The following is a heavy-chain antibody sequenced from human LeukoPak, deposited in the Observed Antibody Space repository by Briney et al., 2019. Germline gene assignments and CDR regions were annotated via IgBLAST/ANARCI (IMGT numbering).Heavy chain of an antibody. V-gene: IGHV4-59*01. J-gene: IGHJ4*02. CDR2: IYYSGST. D-gene: IGHD3-22*01. Sequence: SETLSLTYTVSGGSISSYYWSWIRQPPGKGLEWIGYIYYSGSTNYNPSLKSRVTISVDTSKNQFSLKLSSVTAADTAVYYCAREKRDSSGYYLSYWGQGTLVTVSS. CDR3: AREKRDSSGYYLSY. CDR1: GGSISSYY.